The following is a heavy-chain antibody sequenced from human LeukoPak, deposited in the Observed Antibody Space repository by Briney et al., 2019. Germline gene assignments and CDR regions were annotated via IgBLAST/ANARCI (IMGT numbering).Heavy chain of an antibody. D-gene: IGHD3-16*01. J-gene: IGHJ5*02. V-gene: IGHV1-8*01. CDR2: MNPNSGNT. Sequence: ASVKVSCKASGYTFTSYDINWVRQATGQGLEWMGWMNPNSGNTGYAQKFQGRVTMTRNTSISTAYMELSSLRSEDTAVYYCARVPALVGVMWRNPGYNWFDPWGQGTLVTVSS. CDR1: GYTFTSYD. CDR3: ARVPALVGVMWRNPGYNWFDP.